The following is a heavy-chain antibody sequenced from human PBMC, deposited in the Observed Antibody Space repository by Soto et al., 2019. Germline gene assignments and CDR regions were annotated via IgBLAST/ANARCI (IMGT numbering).Heavy chain of an antibody. Sequence: EVQLVESGGGLVQPGGSLRLSCAASDFVFSNYEMSWVRQAPGKGQASISYISSRGGIKYYADSVKGRFTILRDNSTNSLYLQLTSLTAEDTALYFCARGHYRSGWFDCWGQGTLVTVSS. V-gene: IGHV3-48*03. CDR3: ARGHYRSGWFDC. CDR2: ISSRGGIK. D-gene: IGHD6-19*01. CDR1: DFVFSNYE. J-gene: IGHJ4*02.